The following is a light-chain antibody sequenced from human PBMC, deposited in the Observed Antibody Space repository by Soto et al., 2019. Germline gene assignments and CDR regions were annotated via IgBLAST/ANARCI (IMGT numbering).Light chain of an antibody. J-gene: IGLJ1*01. CDR2: EVS. V-gene: IGLV2-11*01. CDR3: SSSAGRSTDYV. Sequence: QSVLTQPRSVSGSPGQSVTISCTGTSSDVGGYDHVSWYQQHPGKAPKLVIYEVSKRPSGVPDRFSGSKSGNTASLTISGLQAYDDADYHCSSSAGRSTDYVFGTGTKLTVL. CDR1: SSDVGGYDH.